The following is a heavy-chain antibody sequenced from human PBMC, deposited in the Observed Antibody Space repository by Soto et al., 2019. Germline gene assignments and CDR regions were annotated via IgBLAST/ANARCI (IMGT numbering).Heavy chain of an antibody. CDR2: ISSYDST. CDR1: DCSVSNKF. Sequence: AGGSLSLSWAAFDCSVSNKFMPWVRQAPGKGLEWIAVISSYDSTHYADSVTGRFTISRDSSENTVFLQMNSLRAEDTAIYYCATGPQRNSIYFYWGQGTMVTLSS. J-gene: IGHJ4*02. D-gene: IGHD1-7*01. V-gene: IGHV3-53*01. CDR3: ATGPQRNSIYFY.